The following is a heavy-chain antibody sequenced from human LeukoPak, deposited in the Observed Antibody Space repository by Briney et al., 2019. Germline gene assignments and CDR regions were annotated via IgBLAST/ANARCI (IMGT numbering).Heavy chain of an antibody. Sequence: VASVKVSCXASGGTFSSYAISWVRQAPGQGLEWMGGIIPIFGTANYAQKFQGRVTITADESTSTAYMELSSLRSEDTAVYYCARNQYYYDSSGPYFQHWGQGTLVTVSS. CDR2: IIPIFGTA. V-gene: IGHV1-69*13. J-gene: IGHJ1*01. D-gene: IGHD3-22*01. CDR1: GGTFSSYA. CDR3: ARNQYYYDSSGPYFQH.